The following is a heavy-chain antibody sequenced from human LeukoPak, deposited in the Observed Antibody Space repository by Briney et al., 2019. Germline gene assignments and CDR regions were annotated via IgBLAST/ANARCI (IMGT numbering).Heavy chain of an antibody. Sequence: PGGSLRLSCAASGFTFSSYGMHWVRQAPGKGLEWVAVIWYDGSNKYYADSVKGRFTISRDNSKNTLYLQMNSLRAEDTAVYYCARDRGYSREVGYYFDYWGQGTLVTVSS. CDR2: IWYDGSNK. J-gene: IGHJ4*02. V-gene: IGHV3-33*01. D-gene: IGHD6-13*01. CDR1: GFTFSSYG. CDR3: ARDRGYSREVGYYFDY.